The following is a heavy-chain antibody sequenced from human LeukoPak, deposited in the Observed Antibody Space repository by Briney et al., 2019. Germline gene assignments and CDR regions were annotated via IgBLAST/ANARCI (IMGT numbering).Heavy chain of an antibody. J-gene: IGHJ4*02. D-gene: IGHD3-22*01. CDR1: GGSISSSY. CDR2: IYYSGST. V-gene: IGHV4-59*01. Sequence: SETLSLTCTVSGGSISSSYWSWIRQTPGKGLEWIGYIYYSGSTDSNPSLKSRVTISVDTSKNQFSLKLKSVTTADTAVYYCASSSAYFNYHFDYWGQGTLVTVSS. CDR3: ASSSAYFNYHFDY.